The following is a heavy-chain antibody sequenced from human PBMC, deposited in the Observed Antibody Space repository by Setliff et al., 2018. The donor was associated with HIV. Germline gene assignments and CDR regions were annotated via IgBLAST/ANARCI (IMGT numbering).Heavy chain of an antibody. CDR1: GFTFSSYS. J-gene: IGHJ5*02. V-gene: IGHV3-7*03. CDR2: INQDGSEQ. CDR3: VRGKNWLDP. Sequence: GGSLRLSCAASGFTFSSYSMTWVRQAPGKGLEWVANINQDGSEQNFVDSVTGRFTISRDNAKNSLYVQMNSLRVDDTAVYYCVRGKNWLDPWGQGTLVT.